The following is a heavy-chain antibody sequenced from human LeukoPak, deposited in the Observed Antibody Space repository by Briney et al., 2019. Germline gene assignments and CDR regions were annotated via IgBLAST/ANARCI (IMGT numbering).Heavy chain of an antibody. J-gene: IGHJ4*02. CDR1: GFTFSKYA. CDR2: ISVSGGST. CDR3: AKSNYFDSGGYYFFDY. Sequence: GGSLRLSCAASGFTFSKYAMTWVRQAPGKGLEWVSGISVSGGSTNYADSVKGRFTISRDNSKNTLYLQMNSLRAEDTAVYYCAKSNYFDSGGYYFFDYWGQGTLVTVSS. D-gene: IGHD3-22*01. V-gene: IGHV3-23*01.